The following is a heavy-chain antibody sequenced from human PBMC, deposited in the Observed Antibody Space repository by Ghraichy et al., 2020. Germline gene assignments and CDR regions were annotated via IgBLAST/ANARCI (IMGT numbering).Heavy chain of an antibody. V-gene: IGHV3-53*01. D-gene: IGHD1-1*01. Sequence: GESLNISCAASGFTVSSNYMSWVRQAPGKGLEWVSVIYSGGRTYYADSVKGRFTISRDNSKNTLYLQMNSLRAEDTAVYYCAREVYNWNDGFDYWGQGTLVTVSS. J-gene: IGHJ4*02. CDR1: GFTVSSNY. CDR3: AREVYNWNDGFDY. CDR2: IYSGGRT.